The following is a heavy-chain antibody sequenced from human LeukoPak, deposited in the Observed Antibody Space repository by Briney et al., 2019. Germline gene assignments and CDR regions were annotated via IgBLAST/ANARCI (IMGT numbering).Heavy chain of an antibody. V-gene: IGHV3-48*03. CDR3: ARDRLFWSGILDY. CDR2: ISSSGSTI. CDR1: GFTFSSYE. J-gene: IGHJ4*02. Sequence: GGSLRLSCAASGFTFSSYEMNWVRQAPGKGLEWVSYISSSGSTIYYADSVKGRFIISRDNAKNSLYLQMNSLRAEDTAVYYCARDRLFWSGILDYWGQGTLVTVSS. D-gene: IGHD3-3*01.